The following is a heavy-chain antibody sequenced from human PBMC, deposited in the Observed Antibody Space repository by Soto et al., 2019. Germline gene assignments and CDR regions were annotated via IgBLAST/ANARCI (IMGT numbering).Heavy chain of an antibody. CDR2: IIPIFGTA. V-gene: IGHV1-69*12. D-gene: IGHD1-1*01. J-gene: IGHJ4*02. CDR1: GGTFSSYA. Sequence: QVQLVQSGAEVKKPGSSVKVSCKASGGTFSSYAISWVRQAPGQGLEWMGGIIPIFGTANYAQKFQGRVTITADESTSTAYMGLSSLRAEDTAVYYCAARPDNVDNGPLFDYWGQGTLVTVSS. CDR3: AARPDNVDNGPLFDY.